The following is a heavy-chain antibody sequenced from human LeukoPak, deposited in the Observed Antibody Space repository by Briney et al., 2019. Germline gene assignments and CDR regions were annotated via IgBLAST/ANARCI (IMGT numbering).Heavy chain of an antibody. Sequence: GASVKVSCKTSGYTFNEYDVHWVRLATGRRPEWMGWLTPNGDKTGYTKKFQGRVTMTGDISSGTAYMELRSPTSEDTGVYYCARGLSKVLLHILSGIAEEPYLDYWGQGTLITVSS. CDR2: LTPNGDKT. J-gene: IGHJ4*02. CDR3: ARGLSKVLLHILSGIAEEPYLDY. CDR1: GYTFNEYD. D-gene: IGHD1-26*01. V-gene: IGHV1-8*01.